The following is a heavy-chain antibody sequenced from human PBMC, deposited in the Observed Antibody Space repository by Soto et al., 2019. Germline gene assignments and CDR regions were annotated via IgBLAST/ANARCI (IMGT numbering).Heavy chain of an antibody. CDR1: GFTFSNYA. V-gene: IGHV3-23*01. J-gene: IGHJ6*02. CDR3: APMGV. CDR2: VSSTGTSP. Sequence: WGSLRRSCSASGFTFSNYAMSWVRQSPGKGLEWVSGVSSTGTSPYYAGSVQGRFTISRDNSKNTLYLQMSSLRADDTAVYYCAPMGVWDRGTTVTVSS.